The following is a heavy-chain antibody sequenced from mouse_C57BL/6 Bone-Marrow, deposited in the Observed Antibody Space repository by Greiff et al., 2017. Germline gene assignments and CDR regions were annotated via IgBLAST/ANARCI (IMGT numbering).Heavy chain of an antibody. CDR1: GYTFTSYD. V-gene: IGHV1-85*01. CDR2: IYPRDGST. Sequence: QVQLQQSGPELVKPGASVKLSCKASGYTFTSYDINWVKQRPGQGLEWIGWIYPRDGSTKYNEKFKGKATLPVDTSSSTAYMELHSLTSEDSAVYVCATYDNGSSGDYYAMDYWGQGTSVTVSS. CDR3: ATYDNGSSGDYYAMDY. J-gene: IGHJ4*01. D-gene: IGHD1-1*01.